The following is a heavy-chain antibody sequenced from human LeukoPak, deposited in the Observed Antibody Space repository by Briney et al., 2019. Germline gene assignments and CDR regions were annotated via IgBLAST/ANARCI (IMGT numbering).Heavy chain of an antibody. Sequence: SETLSLACTVSGGSISSYYWSWIRQPPGKGLEWIGYIYYSGSTNYNPSLKSRVTISVDTSKNQFSLKLSSVTAADTAVYYCARRPPPHYDTYDAFDIWGQGTMVTVSS. CDR3: ARRPPPHYDTYDAFDI. D-gene: IGHD3-22*01. J-gene: IGHJ3*02. CDR1: GGSISSYY. CDR2: IYYSGST. V-gene: IGHV4-59*08.